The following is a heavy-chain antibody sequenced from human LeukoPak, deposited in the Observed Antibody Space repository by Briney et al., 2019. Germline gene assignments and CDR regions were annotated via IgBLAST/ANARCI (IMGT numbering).Heavy chain of an antibody. Sequence: GSLRLSCATSGFTFSSYWMSWVRQPPGKGLEWIGEIYHSGSTNYNPSLKSRVTISVDKSKNQFSLKLSSVTAADTAVYYCARVAAAGPFDYWGQGTLVTVSS. J-gene: IGHJ4*02. CDR2: IYHSGST. CDR1: GFTFSSYW. CDR3: ARVAAAGPFDY. V-gene: IGHV4-4*02. D-gene: IGHD6-13*01.